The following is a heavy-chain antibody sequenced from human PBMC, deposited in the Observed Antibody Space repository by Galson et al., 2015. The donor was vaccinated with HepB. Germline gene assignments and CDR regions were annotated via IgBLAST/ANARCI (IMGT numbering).Heavy chain of an antibody. J-gene: IGHJ6*02. CDR2: IRNEPNSYAT. D-gene: IGHD3-10*01. Sequence: SLRLSCAASGFTFSGSAMHWVRQASGKGLERVGRIRNEPNSYATAYAASVKGRFTISRDDSKNTAYLQMNSLKTEDTAVYYCTRQVPDYYGSGSLYGMDVWGQGTTVTVSS. CDR3: TRQVPDYYGSGSLYGMDV. CDR1: GFTFSGSA. V-gene: IGHV3-73*01.